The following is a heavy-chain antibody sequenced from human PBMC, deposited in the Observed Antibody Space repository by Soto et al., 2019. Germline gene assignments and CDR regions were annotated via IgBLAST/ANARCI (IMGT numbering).Heavy chain of an antibody. J-gene: IGHJ3*02. CDR1: GYTFTSYA. V-gene: IGHV1-8*02. CDR2: MNPNSGNT. CDR3: ARGQGFLTGAFDI. D-gene: IGHD3-3*01. Sequence: ASVKVSCKASGYTFTSYAMHWVRQAPGQGLEWMGWMNPNSGNTGYAQKFQGRVTMTRNTSISTAYMELSSLRSEDTAVYYCARGQGFLTGAFDIWGQGTMVTVSS.